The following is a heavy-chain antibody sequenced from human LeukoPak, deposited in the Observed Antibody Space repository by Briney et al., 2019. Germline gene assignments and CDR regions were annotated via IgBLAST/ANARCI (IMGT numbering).Heavy chain of an antibody. J-gene: IGHJ4*02. CDR2: ISTSSSYI. Sequence: GGSLRLSCAASGFTFNRYNMNWVRRAPGKGLEWVSSISTSSSYIYYADSVRGRFTISRDNAKNSLYLQMNSLRAEDTAVYSCARDRSILSFGPGGQGTLVTVSS. CDR3: ARDRSILSFGP. D-gene: IGHD3-10*01. V-gene: IGHV3-21*01. CDR1: GFTFNRYN.